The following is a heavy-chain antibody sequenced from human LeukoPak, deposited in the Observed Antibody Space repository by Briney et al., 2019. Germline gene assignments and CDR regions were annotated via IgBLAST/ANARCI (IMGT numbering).Heavy chain of an antibody. CDR3: ARVGCGGGDCYYLFDY. CDR2: ISAYNGNT. J-gene: IGHJ4*02. V-gene: IGHV1-18*01. CDR1: GYTFTSYG. Sequence: ASVKVSCKASGYTFTSYGISWVRQAPGQGLEWMGWISAYNGNTNYAQKFQGRVTMTRDTSISTVYMELSSLSSDDTAVYYCARVGCGGGDCYYLFDYWGQGTLVPVSS. D-gene: IGHD2-21*02.